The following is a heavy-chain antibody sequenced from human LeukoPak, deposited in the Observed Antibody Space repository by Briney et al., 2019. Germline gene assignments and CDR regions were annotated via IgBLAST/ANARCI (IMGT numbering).Heavy chain of an antibody. CDR1: GFTFSSYE. Sequence: GGSLRLSCAASGFTFSSYEMNWVRQAPGKGLEWVSYISSSGSTIYYADSVKGRFTVSRDNAKNSLYLQMNSLRAEDTAVYYCARDYGDYYYYYMDVWGKGTTVTVSS. D-gene: IGHD4-17*01. J-gene: IGHJ6*03. V-gene: IGHV3-48*03. CDR2: ISSSGSTI. CDR3: ARDYGDYYYYYMDV.